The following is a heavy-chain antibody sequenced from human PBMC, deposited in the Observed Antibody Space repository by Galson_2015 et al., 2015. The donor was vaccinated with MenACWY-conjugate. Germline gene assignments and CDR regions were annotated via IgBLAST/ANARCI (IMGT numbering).Heavy chain of an antibody. Sequence: QSGAQVKKPGESLTIPCTGSGYTFTTYWIGWVHQLPGKGLEWMGLISPGDSETRYSPAFQGQVTISADKSISTAYVQWDSLQASDTAMYYCARHPPGGRGMDVWGQGTTVTVSS. CDR2: ISPGDSET. CDR3: ARHPPGGRGMDV. V-gene: IGHV5-51*07. CDR1: GYTFTTYW. D-gene: IGHD1-26*01. J-gene: IGHJ6*02.